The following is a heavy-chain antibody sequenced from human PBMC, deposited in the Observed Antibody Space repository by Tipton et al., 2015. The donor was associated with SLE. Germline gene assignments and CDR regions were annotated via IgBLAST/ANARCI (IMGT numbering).Heavy chain of an antibody. J-gene: IGHJ5*02. Sequence: RSLRLSCTASGFTFGDYAMSWVRQAPGKVLEWVGFIRSKAYGGTTEYAASVKGRFTISRGDSKSIAYLQMNSLKTEDTAVYYCTRGKGIAAAGTGPWGQGTLVTVSS. CDR2: IRSKAYGGTT. V-gene: IGHV3-49*04. D-gene: IGHD6-13*01. CDR3: TRGKGIAAAGTGP. CDR1: GFTFGDYA.